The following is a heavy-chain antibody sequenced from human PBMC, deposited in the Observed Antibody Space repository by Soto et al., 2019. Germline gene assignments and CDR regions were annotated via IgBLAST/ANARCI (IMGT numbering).Heavy chain of an antibody. J-gene: IGHJ6*04. Sequence: EVHLVESGGGLVQPGGSLRLSCPASGFTVSSKYMSWVRQAPGKGLEWVSLIQSGGPTYYADSVKGSFTISRDTSENTQHLQMDSLRAEDTAVYYCARDDVLCDGGRCYGVPLDSWGKGTTVTVSS. V-gene: IGHV3-66*01. CDR3: ARDDVLCDGGRCYGVPLDS. D-gene: IGHD2-15*01. CDR1: GFTVSSKY. CDR2: IQSGGPT.